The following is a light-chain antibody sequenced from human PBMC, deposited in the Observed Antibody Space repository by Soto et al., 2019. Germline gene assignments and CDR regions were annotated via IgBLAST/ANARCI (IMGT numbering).Light chain of an antibody. V-gene: IGLV2-14*01. CDR1: SSDVGGYNH. CDR3: CSYAGSYV. J-gene: IGLJ1*01. CDR2: EVT. Sequence: QSALTQPASVSGSPGQSITISCTGTSSDVGGYNHVSWYQIHPGKAPKLIIYEVTSRPSGVSYRFSGSKSGNSASLTISGLQAEDEADYYCCSYAGSYVFGTGTKVTVL.